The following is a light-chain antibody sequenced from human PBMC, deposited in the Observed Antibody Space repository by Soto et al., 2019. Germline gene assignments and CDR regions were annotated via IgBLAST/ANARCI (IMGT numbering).Light chain of an antibody. CDR2: EVS. J-gene: IGLJ3*02. CDR1: SSDVGGYNY. Sequence: QSALTQPPSASGSPGQSVTISCAGTSSDVGGYNYVSWYQQYPGKVPKLMIYEVSERPSGVPDRFSGSKSGNTASLIISGLQAEDEADYYCSSYTSRSTLVFGGGTKLTVL. V-gene: IGLV2-8*01. CDR3: SSYTSRSTLV.